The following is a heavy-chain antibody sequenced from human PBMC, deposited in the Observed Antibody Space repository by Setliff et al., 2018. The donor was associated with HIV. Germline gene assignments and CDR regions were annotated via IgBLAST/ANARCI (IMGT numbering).Heavy chain of an antibody. CDR3: ARATSPRPMVRGGWFDP. J-gene: IGHJ5*02. CDR1: GGSISSSNW. D-gene: IGHD3-10*01. Sequence: KASETLSLTCAVSGGSISSSNWWSWVRQAPGEGLEWIGEIHHSGSTDDNPSLKSRVTISVDTSKNQFSLKLSSVSAAATAVYYCARATSPRPMVRGGWFDPWGQGTLVTVSS. V-gene: IGHV4-4*02. CDR2: IHHSGST.